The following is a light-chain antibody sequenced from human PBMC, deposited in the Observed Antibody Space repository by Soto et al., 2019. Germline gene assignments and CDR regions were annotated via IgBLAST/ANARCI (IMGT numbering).Light chain of an antibody. V-gene: IGKV1-5*01. Sequence: DIQMTQSPSTLSASVGDRVTITCRASQNIRGYLAWYQQKPGKAPKLLIFDVSSLESGVPSRFSGSGSGTEFTLTISSLQPDDFATYYCQQYNSYSSFGGGTKVDIK. CDR1: QNIRGY. CDR3: QQYNSYSS. CDR2: DVS. J-gene: IGKJ4*01.